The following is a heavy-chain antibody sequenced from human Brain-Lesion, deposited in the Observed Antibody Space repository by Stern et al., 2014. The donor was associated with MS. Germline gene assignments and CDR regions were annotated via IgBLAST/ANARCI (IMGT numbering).Heavy chain of an antibody. CDR3: AHRRPHYASWDNGDFDY. CDR1: GFSLRNDGVG. D-gene: IGHD3-3*01. V-gene: IGHV2-5*02. CDR2: IYWANDK. Sequence: QVTLKESGPALVTPTQTLTLTCTFSGFSLRNDGVGVGWVRQPPGQARESLALIYWANDKRYSPSLRSRLTITKDTSRNQVVLTMTNIDPVDTATYYCAHRRPHYASWDNGDFDYWGQGALVTVSS. J-gene: IGHJ4*02.